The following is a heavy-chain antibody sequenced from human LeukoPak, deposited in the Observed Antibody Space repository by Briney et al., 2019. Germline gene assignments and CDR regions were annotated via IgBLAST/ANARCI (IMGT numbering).Heavy chain of an antibody. Sequence: GGSLRLSCAASGFTFDDYAMHWVRQAPGKGLEWVSGISWNSGSIGYADSVKGRFTISRDNAKNSLYLQMNSLRAEETALYYCAKGRYYDILTGPEDYFDYWGQGTLVTVSS. CDR2: ISWNSGSI. D-gene: IGHD3-9*01. CDR1: GFTFDDYA. CDR3: AKGRYYDILTGPEDYFDY. V-gene: IGHV3-9*01. J-gene: IGHJ4*02.